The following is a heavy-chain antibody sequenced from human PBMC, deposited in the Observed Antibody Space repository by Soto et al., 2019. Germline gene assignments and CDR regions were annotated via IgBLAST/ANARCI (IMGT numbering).Heavy chain of an antibody. V-gene: IGHV4-34*01. D-gene: IGHD4-17*01. Sequence: SETLSLTCAVYGGSFSGYYWSWIRQPPGKGLEWIGEINHSGSTNYNPSLKSRVTISVDTSKNQFSLKLSSVTAADTAVYYCARGYGYGGNNSGAADYWGQGTLVTSP. CDR2: INHSGST. CDR3: ARGYGYGGNNSGAADY. J-gene: IGHJ4*02. CDR1: GGSFSGYY.